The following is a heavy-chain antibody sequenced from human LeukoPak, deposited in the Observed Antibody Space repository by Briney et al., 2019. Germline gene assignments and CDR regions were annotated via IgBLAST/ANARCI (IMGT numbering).Heavy chain of an antibody. CDR3: ARTEGDAEIDY. D-gene: IGHD2-21*02. CDR1: GGSISSSNW. CDR2: IYHSGST. Sequence: PSGTLSLTCAVSGGSISSSNWWSWVRQPPGKGLEWIGEIYHSGSTNYNPSLKSRVTISVDTSKNQFSLKLSSVTAADTAVYYCARTEGDAEIDYWGQGTLVTVSS. J-gene: IGHJ4*02. V-gene: IGHV4-4*02.